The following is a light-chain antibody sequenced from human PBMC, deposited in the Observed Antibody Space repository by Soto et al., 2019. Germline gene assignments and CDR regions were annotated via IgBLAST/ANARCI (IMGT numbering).Light chain of an antibody. CDR2: DVN. J-gene: IGLJ2*01. CDR1: SSDIGGYDY. V-gene: IGLV2-14*01. Sequence: QSALTQPASVSGSPGQSITLSCTGTSSDIGGYDYVSWYQRHPGKAPKLIIYDVNNRPSGVSNRFSDSKSGNTASLTISGLQAEDEADYYCTSYASGSSHVVFGGGTQLTVL. CDR3: TSYASGSSHVV.